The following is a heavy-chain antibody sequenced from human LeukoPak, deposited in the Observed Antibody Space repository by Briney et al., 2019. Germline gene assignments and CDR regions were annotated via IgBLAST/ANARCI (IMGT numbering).Heavy chain of an antibody. CDR1: GYTFTSYG. D-gene: IGHD5-12*01. V-gene: IGHV1-18*01. Sequence: GASVKVSCKASGYTFTSYGISWVRQAPGQGLEWMGWISAYNGNTNYAQKLQGRVTMTTDTSTSTAYMELRSLRSDDTAVYYCARGLGDIVATIDRDDYWGQGTLVTVSS. CDR2: ISAYNGNT. J-gene: IGHJ4*02. CDR3: ARGLGDIVATIDRDDY.